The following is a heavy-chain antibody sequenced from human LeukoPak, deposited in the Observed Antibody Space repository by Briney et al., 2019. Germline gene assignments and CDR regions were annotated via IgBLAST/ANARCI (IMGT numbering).Heavy chain of an antibody. CDR2: ISGSGGST. J-gene: IGHJ4*02. Sequence: GVSLRLSCAASGFTFSSYAMSWVRQAPGKGLEWVSAISGSGGSTYYADSVKGRFTISRDNSKNTLYLQMNSLRAEDTAVYYCAKDVVSGDYSYFDYWGQGTLVTVSS. V-gene: IGHV3-23*01. CDR1: GFTFSSYA. D-gene: IGHD4-17*01. CDR3: AKDVVSGDYSYFDY.